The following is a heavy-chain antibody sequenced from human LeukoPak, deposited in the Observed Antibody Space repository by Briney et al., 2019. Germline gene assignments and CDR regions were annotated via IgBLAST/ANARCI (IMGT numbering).Heavy chain of an antibody. CDR3: AKDLAQRAYYYGMDV. V-gene: IGHV3-30*18. J-gene: IGHJ6*02. CDR1: GFTFSSYG. CDR2: ISYDGSNK. Sequence: GGSERLSCAASGFTFSSYGMHWVRQAPGKGLEWVAVISYDGSNKYYADSVKGRFTISRDNPKNTLYLQMNSLRAEDTAVYYCAKDLAQRAYYYGMDVWGQGTTVTVSS. D-gene: IGHD1/OR15-1a*01.